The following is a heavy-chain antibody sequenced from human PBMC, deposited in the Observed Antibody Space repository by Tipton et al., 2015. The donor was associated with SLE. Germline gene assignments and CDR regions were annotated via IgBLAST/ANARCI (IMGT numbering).Heavy chain of an antibody. CDR2: INHSGST. CDR1: GGSFSGYY. CDR3: ASSYSNYGGDCFDY. V-gene: IGHV4-34*09. J-gene: IGHJ4*02. Sequence: TLSLTCAVYGGSFSGYYWSWIRQPPGKGLDWMGEINHSGSTNYNPSLKSRVTISVDTSKNQFSLKLSSVTAADTAVYYCASSYSNYGGDCFDYWGQGTLVTVSS. D-gene: IGHD4-11*01.